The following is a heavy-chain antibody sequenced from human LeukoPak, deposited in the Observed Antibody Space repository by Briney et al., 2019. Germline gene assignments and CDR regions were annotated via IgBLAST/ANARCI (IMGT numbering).Heavy chain of an antibody. CDR1: GFTFSSYA. CDR2: ISYDGSNK. D-gene: IGHD5-12*01. V-gene: IGHV3-30-3*01. J-gene: IGHJ4*02. CDR3: ARGLPDY. Sequence: GESLRLSCAASGFTFSSYAMHWVRQAPGKGLEWVAVISYDGSNKYYANSVKGRFTISRDNSKNTLYLQMNSLRAEDTAVYYCARGLPDYWGQGALVTVSP.